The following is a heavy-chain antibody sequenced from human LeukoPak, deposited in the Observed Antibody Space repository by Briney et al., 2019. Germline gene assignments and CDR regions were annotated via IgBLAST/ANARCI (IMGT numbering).Heavy chain of an antibody. CDR3: ARGRPYYYDSSGSRWFDP. D-gene: IGHD3-22*01. CDR2: ISAYNGNT. V-gene: IGHV1-18*01. Sequence: ASVKVSCKASGYTFTSYGISWVRQAPGQGLEWMGWISAYNGNTNYAQKLQGRVTMTTDTSTSTAYMELRSLRSDDTAVYYCARGRPYYYDSSGSRWFDPWGQGTLVTVSS. J-gene: IGHJ5*02. CDR1: GYTFTSYG.